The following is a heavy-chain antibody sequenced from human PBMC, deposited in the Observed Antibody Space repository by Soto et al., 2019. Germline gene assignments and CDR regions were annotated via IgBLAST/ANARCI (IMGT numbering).Heavy chain of an antibody. CDR1: GYTFTRYT. Sequence: QVQLVQSGAEVKKPGASVKISCKASGYTFTRYTMNWVRQAPGQRLEWMGWINPDNGNTKSSQKFQDRVIITRDTSASTAYMDLSSLRFEDTAVYYCARGIATGQLDPWGQGTLVTVSS. CDR2: INPDNGNT. J-gene: IGHJ5*02. CDR3: ARGIATGQLDP. V-gene: IGHV1-3*01. D-gene: IGHD2-15*01.